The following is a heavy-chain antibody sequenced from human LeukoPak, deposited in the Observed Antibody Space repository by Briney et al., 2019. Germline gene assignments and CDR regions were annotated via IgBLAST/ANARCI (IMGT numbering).Heavy chain of an antibody. D-gene: IGHD1-26*01. CDR3: AREGGIVGALDY. Sequence: ASVKVSCKASGYTFTNYHINWVRQAPGQGLEWMGWIKGYNGDTNYAQKFQGRVTMTTDTSTSTAYMELRSLRSDDTAVYYCAREGGIVGALDYWGQGTLVTVSS. CDR2: IKGYNGDT. J-gene: IGHJ4*02. CDR1: GYTFTNYH. V-gene: IGHV1-18*01.